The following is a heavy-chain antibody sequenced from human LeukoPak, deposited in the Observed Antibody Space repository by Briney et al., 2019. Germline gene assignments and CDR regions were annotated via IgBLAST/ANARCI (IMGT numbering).Heavy chain of an antibody. D-gene: IGHD3-10*01. CDR1: GYTFTSYD. CDR3: ARGPGSYYNVPKDY. Sequence: ASVKVSCKASGYTFTSYDINWVRQATGQGLEWMGQMNPNSGNTGYAQKFQGRVTMTRNTSISTAYMELSSLRSEDTAVYYCARGPGSYYNVPKDYWGQGTLVTVSS. J-gene: IGHJ4*02. CDR2: MNPNSGNT. V-gene: IGHV1-8*01.